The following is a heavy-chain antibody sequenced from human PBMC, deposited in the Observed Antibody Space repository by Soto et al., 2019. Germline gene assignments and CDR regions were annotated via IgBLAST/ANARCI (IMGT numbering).Heavy chain of an antibody. D-gene: IGHD3-16*02. V-gene: IGHV3-15*01. CDR2: IKRETDGGTT. Sequence: EVQLVESGGGVVKPGGSLRLSCAASGFPFNNAWMSWVRQAPGGGLEWVARIKRETDGGTTDYAAPVEGRFTISRDDSSNTLDLEMNSLKTEDTAVYYCTTYDYIWWNHRYRWAYWGQGALVTVSS. CDR1: GFPFNNAW. J-gene: IGHJ4*02. CDR3: TTYDYIWWNHRYRWAY.